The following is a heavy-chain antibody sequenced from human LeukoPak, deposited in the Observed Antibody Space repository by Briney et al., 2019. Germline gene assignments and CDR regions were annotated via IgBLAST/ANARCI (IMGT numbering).Heavy chain of an antibody. Sequence: PGESLKISCKGSGYSFTSYWIGWVRQMPGKGLEWMGIIYPGDSDTRYSPSFQGQVTISADKSISAAYLQWSSLKASDTAMYYCARRYTRFGNYYYMDVWGQGTTVTVSS. J-gene: IGHJ6*03. V-gene: IGHV5-51*01. CDR3: ARRYTRFGNYYYMDV. CDR2: IYPGDSDT. D-gene: IGHD3-10*01. CDR1: GYSFTSYW.